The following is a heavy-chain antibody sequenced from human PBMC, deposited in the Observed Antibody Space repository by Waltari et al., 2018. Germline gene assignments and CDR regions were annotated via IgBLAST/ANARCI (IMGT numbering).Heavy chain of an antibody. D-gene: IGHD6-13*01. CDR1: GFTVGSYG. CDR2: IRYDGIDK. CDR3: ANAPAGIAAVFRAEYFQH. J-gene: IGHJ1*01. V-gene: IGHV3-30*02. Sequence: QVQLVESGGGVVQPGGSLRLACAASGFTVGSYGMPWVRRAPGKGLWWVAVIRYDGIDKYYAASVKGRFTISIYNSKITLYLQMTSLRAEDTAVYYCANAPAGIAAVFRAEYFQHLVQGTLVTVSS.